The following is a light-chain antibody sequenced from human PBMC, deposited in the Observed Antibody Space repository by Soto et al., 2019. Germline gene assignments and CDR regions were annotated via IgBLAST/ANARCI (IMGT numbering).Light chain of an antibody. J-gene: IGKJ3*01. CDR3: QKYSSLPV. Sequence: DIQMTQSPTSLSASVGDRVTITCRARQGIRNFVAWYQQKPGKAPKLLIYAASTLQSGVPSRFSGSGSGTDFTLTTNGLQPEDVATYHCQKYSSLPVFGPGTKVEIK. CDR1: QGIRNF. CDR2: AAS. V-gene: IGKV1-27*01.